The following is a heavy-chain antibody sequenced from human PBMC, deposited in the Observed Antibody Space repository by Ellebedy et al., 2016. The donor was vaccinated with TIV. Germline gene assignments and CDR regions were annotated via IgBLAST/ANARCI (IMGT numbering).Heavy chain of an antibody. J-gene: IGHJ4*02. Sequence: ASVKVSXXASGHTLSRHGLSWVRQAPGQGLEWMGWISANNRKTNYAEKLQGRVTMTTDTSTNTAYMELRSLRSDDTAVYYCASRPGQDPYYFDYWGQGTLVTVSS. D-gene: IGHD1-14*01. CDR1: GHTLSRHG. CDR3: ASRPGQDPYYFDY. V-gene: IGHV1-18*01. CDR2: ISANNRKT.